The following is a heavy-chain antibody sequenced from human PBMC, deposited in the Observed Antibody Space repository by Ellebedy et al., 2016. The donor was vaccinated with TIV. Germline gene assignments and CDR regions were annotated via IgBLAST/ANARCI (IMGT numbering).Heavy chain of an antibody. CDR2: IVGSGA. J-gene: IGHJ4*01. V-gene: IGHV3-23*01. D-gene: IGHD2-21*02. CDR3: AKDRTSGDGYWVFDS. CDR1: GFTFVSHA. Sequence: GESLKISCAASGFTFVSHAMTWVRQAPGKGLEWVSGIVGSGAEKYADAVKGRFTISRDNSKRTVDLQMRSVRAEDTAVYFCAKDRTSGDGYWVFDSWGQGTMVSVSS.